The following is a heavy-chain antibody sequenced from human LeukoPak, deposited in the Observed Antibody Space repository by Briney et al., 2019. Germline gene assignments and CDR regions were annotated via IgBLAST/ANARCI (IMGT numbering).Heavy chain of an antibody. CDR3: ARHSSSWYFAFDI. CDR2: IYSGGST. V-gene: IGHV3-53*01. Sequence: PGRSLRLSCAASGFVFSSYAMHWVRQAPGKGLEWVSVIYSGGSTYYADSVKGRFTISRDNSKNTLYLQMNSLRAEDTAVYYCARHSSSWYFAFDIWGQGTMVTVSS. CDR1: GFVFSSYA. D-gene: IGHD6-13*01. J-gene: IGHJ3*02.